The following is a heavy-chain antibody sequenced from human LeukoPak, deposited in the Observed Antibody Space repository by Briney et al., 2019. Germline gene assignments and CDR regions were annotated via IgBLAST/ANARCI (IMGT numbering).Heavy chain of an antibody. CDR3: ARGHRAWSY. CDR2: VKQDGSEK. CDR1: GFTFSSYW. D-gene: IGHD3-3*01. Sequence: GGSLRLSCSASGFTFSSYWVTWVRQAPGKGLEWVANVKQDGSEKNYVDSVKGRFTISRDNAKNSLYPQMNSLRVDDTAVYYCARGHRAWSYWGQGTLVTVSS. J-gene: IGHJ4*02. V-gene: IGHV3-7*01.